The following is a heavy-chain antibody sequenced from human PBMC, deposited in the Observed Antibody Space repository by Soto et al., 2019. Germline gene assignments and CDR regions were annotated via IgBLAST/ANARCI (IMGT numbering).Heavy chain of an antibody. J-gene: IGHJ5*02. CDR3: ARVMRQWLVSLNWFDH. V-gene: IGHV1-8*01. D-gene: IGHD6-19*01. Sequence: GASVKVSCKASGYTFTSYDINWVRQATGQGLEWMGWMNPNSGNTGYAQKFQGRVTMTRNTSISTAYMELSSLRSEDTAVYYCARVMRQWLVSLNWFDHWGQGTLVTVSS. CDR2: MNPNSGNT. CDR1: GYTFTSYD.